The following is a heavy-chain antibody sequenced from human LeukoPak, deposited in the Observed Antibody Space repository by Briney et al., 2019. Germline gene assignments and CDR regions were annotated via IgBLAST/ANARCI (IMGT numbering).Heavy chain of an antibody. V-gene: IGHV3-30*02. Sequence: GGSLRLSCVASGFTFSTFGMHWVRQAPGKGLEWVAFIRYDGSNKYYADSVKGRFTISRDNSKNTLYLQMNSLRAEDTAVYYCAKGQRFYGEYYFDDWGQGTLVTVSS. J-gene: IGHJ4*02. D-gene: IGHD4-17*01. CDR1: GFTFSTFG. CDR2: IRYDGSNK. CDR3: AKGQRFYGEYYFDD.